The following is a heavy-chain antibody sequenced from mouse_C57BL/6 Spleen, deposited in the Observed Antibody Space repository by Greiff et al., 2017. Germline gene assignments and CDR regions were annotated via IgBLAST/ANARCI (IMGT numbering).Heavy chain of an antibody. Sequence: QVQLKQPGAELVRPGSSVKLSCKASGYTFTSYWMHWVKQRPIQGLEWIGNIDPSDSETHYNQKFKDKATLTVDKSSSTAYMQLSSLTSEDSAVYYCARSRDYGLDYWGQGTTLTVSS. CDR3: ARSRDYGLDY. V-gene: IGHV1-52*01. J-gene: IGHJ2*01. D-gene: IGHD1-2*01. CDR2: IDPSDSET. CDR1: GYTFTSYW.